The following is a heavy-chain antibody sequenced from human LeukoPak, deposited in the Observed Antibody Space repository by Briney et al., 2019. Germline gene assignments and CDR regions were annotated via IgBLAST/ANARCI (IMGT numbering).Heavy chain of an antibody. CDR2: TYYSGST. D-gene: IGHD6-19*01. CDR3: AILPSIAVAGIVAFDY. J-gene: IGHJ4*02. V-gene: IGHV4-39*01. CDR1: GGSISSSSYY. Sequence: AETLSLTCTVSGGSISSSSYYWGWIRQPPGKGLEWIGSTYYSGSTYYNPSLKSRVTISVDTSKNQFSLKLSSVTAADTAVYFCAILPSIAVAGIVAFDYWGQGTLVTVSS.